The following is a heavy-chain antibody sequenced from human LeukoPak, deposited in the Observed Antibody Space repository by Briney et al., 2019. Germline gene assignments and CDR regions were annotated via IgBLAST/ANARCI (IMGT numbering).Heavy chain of an antibody. Sequence: GGSLRLSCAASGFNFNSYPMNWVRQAPGKGLEWVSNVRPGDSARSYADSVRGRFTISRDDAKNSLYLQMNSLRDEDTAVYYCATDSHYAFDFWGLGTLVTVSS. CDR2: VRPGDSAR. J-gene: IGHJ4*02. CDR1: GFNFNSYP. CDR3: ATDSHYAFDF. D-gene: IGHD4-17*01. V-gene: IGHV3-48*02.